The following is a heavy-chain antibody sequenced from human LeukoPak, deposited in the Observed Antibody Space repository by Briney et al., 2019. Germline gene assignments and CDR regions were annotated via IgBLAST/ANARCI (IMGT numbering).Heavy chain of an antibody. D-gene: IGHD3-3*01. CDR2: ISGSGGSI. V-gene: IGHV3-23*01. Sequence: GGSLRLSCAASGFTFSSYAMSWVRQAPGKGLEWVSAISGSGGSIYYADSVKGRFTISRDNSKNTLYLQMNSLRAEDTAVYYCAKDYDFWSGYSKGFDYWGQGTLVTVSS. CDR3: AKDYDFWSGYSKGFDY. CDR1: GFTFSSYA. J-gene: IGHJ4*02.